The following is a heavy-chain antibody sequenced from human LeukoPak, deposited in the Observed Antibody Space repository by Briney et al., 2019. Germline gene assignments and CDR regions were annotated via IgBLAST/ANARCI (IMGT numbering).Heavy chain of an antibody. CDR1: GFTFSSYE. V-gene: IGHV3-48*03. J-gene: IGHJ5*02. D-gene: IGHD5-24*01. CDR3: VRAPRGDDNWFDP. Sequence: GGSLRLSCAASGFTFSSYEMNWVRQAPGKGLEWVSYISSSGSTMYYVDSVKGRFTISRDNAKNSLYLQMNSLRVEDTAVYYCVRAPRGDDNWFDPWGQGTLVTVSS. CDR2: ISSSGSTM.